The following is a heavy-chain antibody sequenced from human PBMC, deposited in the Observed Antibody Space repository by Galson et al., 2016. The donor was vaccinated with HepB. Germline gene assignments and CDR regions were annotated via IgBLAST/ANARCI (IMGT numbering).Heavy chain of an antibody. CDR3: ARHAGRGNGYFGGDY. CDR2: IYPGDSDT. V-gene: IGHV5-51*01. D-gene: IGHD5-18*01. Sequence: QSGAEVKKPGESLTISCKGSGYKFTSNWIAWVRQMPGKGLEWMGIIYPGDSDTRYSPSFQGQVTISVDRSISTAFLQWSSLTASDSAMYYCARHAGRGNGYFGGDYWGQGTLVTVSS. CDR1: GYKFTSNW. J-gene: IGHJ4*02.